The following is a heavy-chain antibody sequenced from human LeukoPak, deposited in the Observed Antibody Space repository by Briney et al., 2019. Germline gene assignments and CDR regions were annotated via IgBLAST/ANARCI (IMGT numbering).Heavy chain of an antibody. CDR1: GGSITSSY. Sequence: SETLSLTCTVSGGSITSSYWSWIRQSPWEALEWVGFIHHNGNTNYNPSLNSRVTISIDQSKNQFSLWLRSVTAADTAVYYCARGWTIFGVDPFDYWGQGILVTVSS. CDR2: IHHNGNT. D-gene: IGHD3-3*01. V-gene: IGHV4-59*01. J-gene: IGHJ4*02. CDR3: ARGWTIFGVDPFDY.